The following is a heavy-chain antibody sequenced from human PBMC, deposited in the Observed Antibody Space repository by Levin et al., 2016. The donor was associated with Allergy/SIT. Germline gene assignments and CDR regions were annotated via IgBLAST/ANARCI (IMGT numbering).Heavy chain of an antibody. CDR3: ARGVPHFYYYMDV. CDR1: GYSFTSLW. CDR2: IYPGDSDT. D-gene: IGHD2/OR15-2a*01. V-gene: IGHV5-51*01. Sequence: KVSCKASGYSFTSLWIGWVRQMPGKGPEWMGIIYPGDSDTRYSPSFQGQVTISADKSINTAYLQWSSLKASDTAMYYCARGVPHFYYYMDVWGKGTTVTVSS. J-gene: IGHJ6*03.